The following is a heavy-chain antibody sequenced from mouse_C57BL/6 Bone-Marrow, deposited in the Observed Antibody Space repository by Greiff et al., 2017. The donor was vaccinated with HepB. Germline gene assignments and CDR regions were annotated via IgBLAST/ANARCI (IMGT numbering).Heavy chain of an antibody. D-gene: IGHD1-1*01. CDR2: IRLKSDNYAT. J-gene: IGHJ2*01. Sequence: EVKLEESGGGLVQPGGSMKLSCVASGFTFSNYWMNWVRQSPEKGLEWVAQIRLKSDNYATHYAESVKGRFTISRDDSKSSVYLQMNNLRAEDTGIYYCTVHYGSSRVDYWGQGTTLTVSS. V-gene: IGHV6-3*01. CDR3: TVHYGSSRVDY. CDR1: GFTFSNYW.